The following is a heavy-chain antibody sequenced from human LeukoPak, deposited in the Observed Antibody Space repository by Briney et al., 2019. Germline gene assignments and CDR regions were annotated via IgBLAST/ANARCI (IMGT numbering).Heavy chain of an antibody. CDR3: ARSIDPYYYGSGILGYYYYYYGMDV. CDR2: IYYSGST. D-gene: IGHD3-10*01. J-gene: IGHJ6*02. V-gene: IGHV4-59*08. Sequence: SETLSLTCSVSGGSISSLYWSWIRQPPGKGLEWIGYIYYSGSTNYYPSLKSRVTISVDTSKNQFSLKLSSVTAADTAVYYCARSIDPYYYGSGILGYYYYYYGMDVWGQGTTVTVSS. CDR1: GGSISSLY.